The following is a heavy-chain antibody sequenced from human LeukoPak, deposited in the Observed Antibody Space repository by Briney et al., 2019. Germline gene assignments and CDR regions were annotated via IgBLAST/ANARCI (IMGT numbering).Heavy chain of an antibody. Sequence: GESLKISCKGSGYSFTNYWIGRVRQMPGKGLEWMGIIYPGDSDTRYSPSFQGQVTISADKSITTAYLQWSSLKASDTAMYYCAMNFASGSYGPFDYWGQGTLVTVPS. D-gene: IGHD3-10*01. CDR2: IYPGDSDT. V-gene: IGHV5-51*01. J-gene: IGHJ4*02. CDR1: GYSFTNYW. CDR3: AMNFASGSYGPFDY.